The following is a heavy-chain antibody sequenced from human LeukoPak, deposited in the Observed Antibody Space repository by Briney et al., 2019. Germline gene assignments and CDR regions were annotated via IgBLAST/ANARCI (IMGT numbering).Heavy chain of an antibody. CDR1: GFTFSFYW. CDR2: INTDGSYT. CDR3: AKDGITIFGLIYGMDV. Sequence: GGSLRLSCSASGFTFSFYWMHWVRQTPGKGLVWVSRINTDGSYTSYADSVKSRFTISRDNAKNTLYLQMNSLTDEDTAVYYCAKDGITIFGLIYGMDVWGQGTTVTVSS. D-gene: IGHD3-3*01. V-gene: IGHV3-74*01. J-gene: IGHJ6*02.